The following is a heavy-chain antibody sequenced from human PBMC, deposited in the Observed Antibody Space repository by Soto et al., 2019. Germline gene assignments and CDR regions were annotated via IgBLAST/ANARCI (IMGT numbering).Heavy chain of an antibody. D-gene: IGHD2-21*01. CDR1: GYTFTSYG. CDR2: ISAYNGNT. CDR3: ARGEHPPAY. V-gene: IGHV1-18*01. Sequence: QVQLVQSGAEVKKPGASVKVSCKASGYTFTSYGISWVRQAPGQGLEWMGWISAYNGNTNYAQKLQGRVTMTTDTPTSKASVALTRLRSDDRAVCFCARGEHPPAYWGQGALVTVSS. J-gene: IGHJ4*02.